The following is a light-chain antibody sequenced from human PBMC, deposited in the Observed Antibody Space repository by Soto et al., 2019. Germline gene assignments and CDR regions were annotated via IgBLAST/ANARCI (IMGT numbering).Light chain of an antibody. V-gene: IGKV3-15*01. J-gene: IGKJ1*01. Sequence: EIGMTQSPATLSLSPWERATLFCRASQSVSSGLAWYQRKPGQAPRLLIYGASTRATGIPARFSGSGSGTDFALTISRLEPEDFAVYYCHQYDSWTFGQGTKVDIK. CDR1: QSVSSG. CDR2: GAS. CDR3: HQYDSWT.